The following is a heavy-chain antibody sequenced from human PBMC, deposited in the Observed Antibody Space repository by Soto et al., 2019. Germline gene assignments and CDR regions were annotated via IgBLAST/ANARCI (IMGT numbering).Heavy chain of an antibody. CDR1: GYTFTSYD. V-gene: IGHV1-8*01. CDR3: ARGHPSYCSSTSCYTGYYYYGMDV. J-gene: IGHJ6*02. Sequence: ASVKVSCKASGYTFTSYDINWVRQATGQGLEWMGWMNPNSGNTGYAQKFQGRVTMTRNTSISTAYMELSSLRSEDTAVYYCARGHPSYCSSTSCYTGYYYYGMDVWGQGTTVTVYS. D-gene: IGHD2-2*02. CDR2: MNPNSGNT.